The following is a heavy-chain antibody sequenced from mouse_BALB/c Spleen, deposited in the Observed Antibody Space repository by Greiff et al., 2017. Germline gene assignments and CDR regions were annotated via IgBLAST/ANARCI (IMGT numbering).Heavy chain of an antibody. CDR3: ARSYYGSSYAMDY. J-gene: IGHJ4*01. CDR2: ISSGSSTI. V-gene: IGHV5-17*02. CDR1: GFTFSSFG. Sequence: EVKVVESGGGLVQPGGSRKLSCAASGFTFSSFGMHWVRQAPEKGLEWVAYISSGSSTIYYADTVKGRFTISRDNPKNTLFLQMTSLRSEDTAMYYCARSYYGSSYAMDYWGQGTSVTVSS. D-gene: IGHD1-1*01.